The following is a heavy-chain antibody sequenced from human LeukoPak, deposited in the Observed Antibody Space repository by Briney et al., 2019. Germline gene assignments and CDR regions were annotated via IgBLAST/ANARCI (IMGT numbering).Heavy chain of an antibody. D-gene: IGHD2-15*01. CDR3: VRSPACSGGDCYPNWFDP. CDR1: GYSFTNNW. Sequence: GESLKISCKSSGYSFTNNWIGWVRQMPGKGLERMGIIYPGDSNTKYSPPFQGQVTISVDKSITTAYLQWSSLKASDTAMYYCVRSPACSGGDCYPNWFDPWGQGTLVTVSS. CDR2: IYPGDSNT. V-gene: IGHV5-51*01. J-gene: IGHJ5*02.